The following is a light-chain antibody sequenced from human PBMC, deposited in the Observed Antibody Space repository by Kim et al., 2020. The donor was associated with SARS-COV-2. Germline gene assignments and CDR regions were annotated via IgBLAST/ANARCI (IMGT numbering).Light chain of an antibody. J-gene: IGKJ1*01. Sequence: EIVLTQSPVTLSVSPGERATLSCRASQSVSSNLAWYQQKPGQAPRLLIYGASTRATGIPARFSGSGSGTEFTLTISSLQSEDFAVYYCQQYNNWLGFGQGTKVDNK. V-gene: IGKV3-15*01. CDR1: QSVSSN. CDR2: GAS. CDR3: QQYNNWLG.